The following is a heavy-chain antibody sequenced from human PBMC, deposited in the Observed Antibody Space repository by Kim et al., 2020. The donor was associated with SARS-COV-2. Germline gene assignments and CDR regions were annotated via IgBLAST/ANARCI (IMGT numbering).Heavy chain of an antibody. CDR3: AKSQGINWNDGRNY. D-gene: IGHD1-20*01. V-gene: IGHV3-23*01. J-gene: IGHJ4*02. CDR1: GLTFSNLA. CDR2: ISDGGGAT. Sequence: GGSLRLSCAASGLTFSNLAMSWVRQAPGKGLEWVSAISDGGGATYYADSVKGRFTISRDNSKNTLYLQMSSLRAEDTAVYYCAKSQGINWNDGRNYWGQGTLVTVSS.